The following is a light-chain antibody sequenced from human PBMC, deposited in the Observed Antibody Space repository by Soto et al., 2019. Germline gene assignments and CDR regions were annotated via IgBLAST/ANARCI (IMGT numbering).Light chain of an antibody. Sequence: EIVLTQSPGTLSLSPGERATLSCRASQSVSSSYLAWYQQKPGQAPRLLIYASVQRATGIPDRFSGSASGTDFTLTINRLEPEDFAVYYCQLYGTSPPFGQGTRLEIK. V-gene: IGKV3-20*01. J-gene: IGKJ5*01. CDR2: ASV. CDR1: QSVSSSY. CDR3: QLYGTSPP.